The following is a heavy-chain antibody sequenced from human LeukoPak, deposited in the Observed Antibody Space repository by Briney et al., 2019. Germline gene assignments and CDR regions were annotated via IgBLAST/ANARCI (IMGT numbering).Heavy chain of an antibody. V-gene: IGHV1-69*13. D-gene: IGHD3-10*01. J-gene: IGHJ4*02. CDR2: IILMFGTT. Sequence: ASVKVSCKASGGTFRSAAMSWVRQAPGQGLEWVGHIILMFGTTTYAQKFQGRVTITADESTRTVHMELNSLTSDDTAIYYCTRDDHQGSATFNYWGQGTLVIVSS. CDR1: GGTFRSAA. CDR3: TRDDHQGSATFNY.